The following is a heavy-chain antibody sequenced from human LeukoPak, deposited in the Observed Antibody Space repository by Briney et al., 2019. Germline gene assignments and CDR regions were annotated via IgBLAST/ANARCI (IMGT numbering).Heavy chain of an antibody. CDR1: GGSISSGGYS. V-gene: IGHV4-30-2*01. CDR2: IYHSGST. D-gene: IGHD3-10*01. CDR3: AREFGARFDY. Sequence: NPSETLSLTCAVSGGSISSGGYSWSWIRQPPGKGLEWIGYIYHSGSTYYNPSLKSRVTISVDRSKNQFSLKLSSVTAAGTAVYYCAREFGARFDYWGQGTLVTVSS. J-gene: IGHJ4*02.